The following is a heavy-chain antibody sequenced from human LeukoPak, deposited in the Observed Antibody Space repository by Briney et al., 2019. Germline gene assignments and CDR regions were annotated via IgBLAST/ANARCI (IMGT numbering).Heavy chain of an antibody. J-gene: IGHJ4*02. CDR1: GGTFSNYA. CDR2: IIPISGTT. Sequence: GASAKVSGMASGGTFSNYAISWVRQAPEQGLEWMRGIIPISGTTNYAQKFQDRATITADEFTSTVYMELSSLKSEDTAVYYCARDPRGPPVYYFDYWGQGTPVTVSS. CDR3: ARDPRGPPVYYFDY. V-gene: IGHV1-69*13. D-gene: IGHD3-10*01.